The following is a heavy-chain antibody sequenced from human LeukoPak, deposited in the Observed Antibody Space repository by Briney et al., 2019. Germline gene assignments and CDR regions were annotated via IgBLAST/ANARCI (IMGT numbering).Heavy chain of an antibody. CDR1: GDSVISGLYY. CDR3: ARGKYYGDSDY. V-gene: IGHV4-61*01. CDR2: IYYSGST. J-gene: IGHJ4*02. D-gene: IGHD3-3*01. Sequence: SETLSLTCTVSGDSVISGLYYWTWVRQPPGKGLEWIGYIYYSGSTTYSPSLKSRVTISIDTSKNQFSLNLKSVTAADAAVYFCARGKYYGDSDYWGQGTLVTVSS.